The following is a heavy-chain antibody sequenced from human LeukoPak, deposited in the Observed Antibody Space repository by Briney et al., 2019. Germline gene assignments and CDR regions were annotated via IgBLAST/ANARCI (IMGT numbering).Heavy chain of an antibody. J-gene: IGHJ4*02. Sequence: ASVKVSCKASGYTFTGYYMHWVRQAPGQGLEWMGGIIPIFGTANYAQKFQGRVTITADKSTTTAYMELSSLRSEDTAVYYCARSSIIAAAGPYYFDYWGQGTLVTVSS. D-gene: IGHD6-13*01. V-gene: IGHV1-69*06. CDR2: IIPIFGTA. CDR3: ARSSIIAAAGPYYFDY. CDR1: GYTFTGYY.